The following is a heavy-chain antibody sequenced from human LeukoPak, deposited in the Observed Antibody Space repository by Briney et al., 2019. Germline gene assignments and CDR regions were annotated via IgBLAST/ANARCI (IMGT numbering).Heavy chain of an antibody. CDR2: INPNSGGT. Sequence: GASVKVSCKASGYTFTGYYMHWVRQAPGQGLEWMGWINPNSGGTNYAQKFQGRVTMTRDTSNSTAYMELSRLRSDDTAVYYCARGGETTVTTQVGRKLTHWYFDLWGRGTLVTVSS. CDR1: GYTFTGYY. V-gene: IGHV1-2*02. D-gene: IGHD4-17*01. J-gene: IGHJ2*01. CDR3: ARGGETTVTTQVGRKLTHWYFDL.